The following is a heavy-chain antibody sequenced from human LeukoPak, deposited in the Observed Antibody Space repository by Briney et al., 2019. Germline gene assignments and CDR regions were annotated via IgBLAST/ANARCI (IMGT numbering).Heavy chain of an antibody. D-gene: IGHD5-12*01. CDR2: IIPIFGTA. J-gene: IGHJ4*02. V-gene: IGHV1-69*13. CDR3: ASFGTRSGYDFGEIDY. Sequence: SVKVSCKASGGTFSSYAISWVRQAPGQGLEWMGGIIPIFGTANYAQKFQGRVTITADESTSTAYMELSSLRSEDTAVYYCASFGTRSGYDFGEIDYWGQGTLVTVSS. CDR1: GGTFSSYA.